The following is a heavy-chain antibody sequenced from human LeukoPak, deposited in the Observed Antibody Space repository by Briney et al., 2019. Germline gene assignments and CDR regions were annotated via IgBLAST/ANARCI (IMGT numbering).Heavy chain of an antibody. J-gene: IGHJ4*02. CDR3: ARYHDSSGYYYLT. Sequence: ASVKVSCKASGYTFTGYYMYWVRQAPGQGLEWMGWINPNSGGTNYAQKFQGRVTMTRDTSISTAYMELSRLRSDDTAVYYCARYHDSSGYYYLTWGQGTLVTVSS. D-gene: IGHD3-22*01. CDR2: INPNSGGT. V-gene: IGHV1-2*02. CDR1: GYTFTGYY.